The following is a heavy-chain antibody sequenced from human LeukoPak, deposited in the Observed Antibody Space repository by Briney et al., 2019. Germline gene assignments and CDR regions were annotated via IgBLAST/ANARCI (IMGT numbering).Heavy chain of an antibody. Sequence: GGSLRLSCAASGFTFSSYAMHWVRQAPGKGLEGVAVISYDGSNKYYADSVKGRFTISRDNSKNTLYLQMNSLRAEDTAVYYCARGNYYYGSPPFDYWGQGTLVTVSS. CDR1: GFTFSSYA. J-gene: IGHJ4*02. CDR2: ISYDGSNK. V-gene: IGHV3-30*04. D-gene: IGHD3-10*01. CDR3: ARGNYYYGSPPFDY.